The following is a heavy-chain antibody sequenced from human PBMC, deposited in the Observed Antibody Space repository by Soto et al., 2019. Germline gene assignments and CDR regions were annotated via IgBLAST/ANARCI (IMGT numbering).Heavy chain of an antibody. Sequence: GGSLRLSCAASGFTFSSYAMSWVRQAPGKGLEWVSAISGSGGSTYYADSVKGRFTISRDNSKNTLYLQMNSLRDEDKAVYYYAKDPFNCSSTSCYAGLENYFDYWGQGTLVTVSS. CDR3: AKDPFNCSSTSCYAGLENYFDY. D-gene: IGHD2-2*01. CDR2: ISGSGGST. CDR1: GFTFSSYA. J-gene: IGHJ4*02. V-gene: IGHV3-23*01.